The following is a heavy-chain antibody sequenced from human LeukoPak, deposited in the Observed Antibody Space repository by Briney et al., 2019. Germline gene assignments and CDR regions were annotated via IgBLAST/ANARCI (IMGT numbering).Heavy chain of an antibody. CDR2: INPNSGGT. Sequence: ASVKVSCKASGYTYAGYYMHWVRQAPGQGLEWMGRINPNSGGTNHAQKFQGRVTMTRDTSISTAYMELSRLRSDDTAVYYCAESFYTGIDYWGQGTLVTVSS. CDR1: GYTYAGYY. CDR3: AESFYTGIDY. D-gene: IGHD2-8*02. V-gene: IGHV1-2*06. J-gene: IGHJ4*02.